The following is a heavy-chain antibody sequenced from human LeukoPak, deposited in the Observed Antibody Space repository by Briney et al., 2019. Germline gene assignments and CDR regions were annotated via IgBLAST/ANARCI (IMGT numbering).Heavy chain of an antibody. J-gene: IGHJ4*02. CDR2: INWNGGST. V-gene: IGHV3-20*04. Sequence: GGSLRLSCAASGFTFDDYARSWLRQAPGKGLEWVSGINWNGGSTGYADSVKGRFTISRDNAKNSLYLQMNSLRAEDTALYYCARDRYYDSSGYYYPLGYWGEGPLVTVSS. D-gene: IGHD3-22*01. CDR1: GFTFDDYA. CDR3: ARDRYYDSSGYYYPLGY.